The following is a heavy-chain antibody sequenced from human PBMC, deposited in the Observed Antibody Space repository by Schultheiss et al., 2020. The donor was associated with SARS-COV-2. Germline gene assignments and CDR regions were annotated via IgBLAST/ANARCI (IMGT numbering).Heavy chain of an antibody. Sequence: ASVKVSCKASGYTFTSYYMHWVRQATGQGLEWMGWMNPNSGNTGYAQKLQGRVTMTTDTSTSTAYMELRSLRSDDTAVYYCAREGTIFGGGMDVWGQGTTVTVSS. J-gene: IGHJ6*02. D-gene: IGHD3-3*01. CDR1: GYTFTSYY. V-gene: IGHV1-8*02. CDR2: MNPNSGNT. CDR3: AREGTIFGGGMDV.